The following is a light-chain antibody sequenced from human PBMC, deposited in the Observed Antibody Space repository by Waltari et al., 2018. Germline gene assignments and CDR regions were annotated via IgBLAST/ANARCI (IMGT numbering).Light chain of an antibody. J-gene: IGKJ1*01. V-gene: IGKV1-39*01. CDR2: TAS. Sequence: DIQMTQSPSSLSASVGDRVTITCRASQSIASYLNWYQQKPGKAPNLLIYTASSLQSGVPSRFSGSGSGTDFTLTISSPQPGDFATYFCQQSYVSPLTFGQGTKVEI. CDR3: QQSYVSPLT. CDR1: QSIASY.